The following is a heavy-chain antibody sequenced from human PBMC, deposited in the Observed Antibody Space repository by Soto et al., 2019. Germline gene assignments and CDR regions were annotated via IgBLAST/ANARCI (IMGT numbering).Heavy chain of an antibody. CDR3: ARVRDYGGNAYWYFDL. Sequence: PGGSLRLSCAVSGFTFSSYSMNWVRQAPGKGLEWVSYISSSSSTIYYADSVKGRFTISRDNAKNSLYLQMNSLRDEDTAVYYCARVRDYGGNAYWYFDLWGRGTPVPVSS. CDR2: ISSSSSTI. V-gene: IGHV3-48*02. D-gene: IGHD4-17*01. CDR1: GFTFSSYS. J-gene: IGHJ2*01.